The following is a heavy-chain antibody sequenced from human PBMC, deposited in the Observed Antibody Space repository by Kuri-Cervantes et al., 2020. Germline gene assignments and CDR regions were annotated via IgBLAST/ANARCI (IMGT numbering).Heavy chain of an antibody. CDR3: ARGEAYYGSGSDQKVGDY. D-gene: IGHD3-10*01. V-gene: IGHV1-2*04. CDR1: GYTFTGYY. J-gene: IGHJ4*02. Sequence: AAVNVSCKASGYTFTGYYMHWVRQAPGQGLEWMGWINPNSGGTNYAQKFQGWVTMTRDTSISTAYMELSRLRSDDTAVYYCARGEAYYGSGSDQKVGDYWGQGTLVTVSS. CDR2: INPNSGGT.